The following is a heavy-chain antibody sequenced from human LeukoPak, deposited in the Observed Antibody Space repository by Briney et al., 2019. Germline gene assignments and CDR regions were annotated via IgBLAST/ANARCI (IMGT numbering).Heavy chain of an antibody. J-gene: IGHJ5*02. Sequence: SSETLSLTCGVSGGSFSTFYWSWIRQPPGKGLEWIGEVNHSGATSYNPFLKSRVNISVDTSNNQFSLKLTSVTAADSAVYYCASSYYAWGQGTLVTVSS. D-gene: IGHD3-10*01. CDR3: ASSYYA. CDR2: VNHSGAT. V-gene: IGHV4-34*01. CDR1: GGSFSTFY.